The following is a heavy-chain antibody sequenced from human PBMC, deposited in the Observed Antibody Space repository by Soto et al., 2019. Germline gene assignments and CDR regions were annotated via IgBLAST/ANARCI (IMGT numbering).Heavy chain of an antibody. Sequence: GESLKISCKGSGYSFTSYLIGWVRQMPGKGLEWMGIIYPGDSDTRYSPSFQGQVTISADKSISTAYLQWSSLKASDTAMYYCAVPHTNTVTDYGMDVWGQGTTVTVSS. CDR3: AVPHTNTVTDYGMDV. CDR2: IYPGDSDT. CDR1: GYSFTSYL. J-gene: IGHJ6*02. D-gene: IGHD4-17*01. V-gene: IGHV5-51*01.